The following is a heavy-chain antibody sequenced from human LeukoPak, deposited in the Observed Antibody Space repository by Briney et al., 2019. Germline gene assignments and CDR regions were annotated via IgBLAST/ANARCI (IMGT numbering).Heavy chain of an antibody. Sequence: GGSLRLSCAASGFXFSSYWMSWVRQAPGEGLEWLANIKQDGTEKYYMDSVKGRFSISRDNAKNSLYLQMNALRAEDTAVYYCARDVRPDYWGQGTLVTVST. D-gene: IGHD6-6*01. CDR2: IKQDGTEK. V-gene: IGHV3-7*04. J-gene: IGHJ4*02. CDR1: GFXFSSYW. CDR3: ARDVRPDY.